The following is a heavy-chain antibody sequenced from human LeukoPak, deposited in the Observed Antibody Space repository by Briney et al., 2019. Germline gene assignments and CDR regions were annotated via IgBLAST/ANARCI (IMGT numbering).Heavy chain of an antibody. Sequence: PGGSLRLSCAASGFTFSSYSMNWVRQAPGKGLEWVSYISSSSRTIYYADSVKGRFTISRDNAKNSLYLQMNSLRAEDTAVYYCARVWYYYDSSGYYPDYWGQGTLVTVSS. CDR2: ISSSSRTI. CDR1: GFTFSSYS. CDR3: ARVWYYYDSSGYYPDY. D-gene: IGHD3-22*01. J-gene: IGHJ4*02. V-gene: IGHV3-48*01.